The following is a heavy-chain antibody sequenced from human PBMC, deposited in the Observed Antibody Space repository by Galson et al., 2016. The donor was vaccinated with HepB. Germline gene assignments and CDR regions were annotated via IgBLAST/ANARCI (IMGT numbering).Heavy chain of an antibody. D-gene: IGHD2-15*01. CDR3: ARDANRVIVAATAPLRY. CDR2: TIPIFGEA. J-gene: IGHJ4*02. V-gene: IGHV1-69*06. CDR1: GGTFSSYA. Sequence: SVKVSCKASGGTFSSYAISWVRQAPGQGLEWMGGTIPIFGEANYAQNFQGRVTITADRSTSTAYMELSSLRSEDTAEDYCARDANRVIVAATAPLRYWGQGTLVTVCS.